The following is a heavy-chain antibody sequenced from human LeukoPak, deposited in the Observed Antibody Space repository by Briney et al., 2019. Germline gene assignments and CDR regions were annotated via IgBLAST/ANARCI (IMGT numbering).Heavy chain of an antibody. Sequence: VASVKVSCKASGYTFTVYYMHWVRQAPGQGLEWMGWINPNSGGTNYAQKFQGRVTMTRDTSISTAYMELSSLRSDDTAVYYCARDRGSWYFDLWGRGTLVTVSS. CDR3: ARDRGSWYFDL. CDR2: INPNSGGT. J-gene: IGHJ2*01. V-gene: IGHV1-2*02. D-gene: IGHD1-26*01. CDR1: GYTFTVYY.